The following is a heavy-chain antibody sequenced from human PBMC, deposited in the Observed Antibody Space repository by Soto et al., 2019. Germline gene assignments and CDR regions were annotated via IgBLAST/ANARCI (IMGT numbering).Heavy chain of an antibody. CDR3: ATDDPRYCSGGSCYHGY. D-gene: IGHD2-15*01. J-gene: IGHJ4*02. Sequence: ASVKVSCKVSGYTLTELSMHWVRQAPGKGLEWMGGFDPEDGETIYAQKFQGRVTMTEDTSTDTAYMELSSLRSEDTAVYYCATDDPRYCSGGSCYHGYWRQGTLVPVSS. CDR2: FDPEDGET. CDR1: GYTLTELS. V-gene: IGHV1-24*01.